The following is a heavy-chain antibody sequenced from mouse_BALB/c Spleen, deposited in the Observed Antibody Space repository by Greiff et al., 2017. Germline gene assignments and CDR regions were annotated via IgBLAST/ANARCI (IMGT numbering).Heavy chain of an antibody. D-gene: IGHD2-2*01. CDR1: GFNIKDYY. CDR3: NGGGYDWFAY. J-gene: IGHJ3*01. V-gene: IGHV14-4*02. CDR2: VDPENGDT. Sequence: EVQLQESGAELVRSGASVKLSCTASGFNIKDYYMHWVKQRPEQGLEWIGWVDPENGDTEYAPKFQGKATMTADTSSNTAYLQLSSLTSEDTAVYYCNGGGYDWFAYWGQGTLVTVSA.